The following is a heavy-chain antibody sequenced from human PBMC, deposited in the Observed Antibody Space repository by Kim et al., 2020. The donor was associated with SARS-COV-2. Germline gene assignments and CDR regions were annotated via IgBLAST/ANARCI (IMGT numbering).Heavy chain of an antibody. J-gene: IGHJ4*02. CDR3: AHYDGNY. CDR1: GGSFSGYY. Sequence: SETLSLTCAVYGGSFSGYYWSWIRQPPGKGLEWIGEINHSGSTNYNPSLKSRVTISVDTSKNQFSLKLMSVTAADTAVYYCAHYDGNYWGQGTLVTVSS. V-gene: IGHV4-34*01. CDR2: INHSGST. D-gene: IGHD3-3*01.